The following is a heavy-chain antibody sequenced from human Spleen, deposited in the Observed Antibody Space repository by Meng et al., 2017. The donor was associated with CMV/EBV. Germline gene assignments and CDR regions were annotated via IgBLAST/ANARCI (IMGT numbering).Heavy chain of an antibody. Sequence: SVKVSCKASGFTFTSSAVQWVRQARGQRLEWIGWIVVGSGNTNYAQKFQERVTITRDMSTSTAYMELRSLRSDDTAVYYCARGGFVLGYDSSGYYFDAFDIWGQGTMVTVSS. CDR3: ARGGFVLGYDSSGYYFDAFDI. D-gene: IGHD3-22*01. CDR1: GFTFTSSA. V-gene: IGHV1-58*01. CDR2: IVVGSGNT. J-gene: IGHJ3*02.